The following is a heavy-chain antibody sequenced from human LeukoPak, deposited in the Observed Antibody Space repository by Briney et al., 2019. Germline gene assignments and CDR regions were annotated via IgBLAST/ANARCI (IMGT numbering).Heavy chain of an antibody. V-gene: IGHV1-2*02. Sequence: GASVKVSCKASGYTFTGYYMHWVRQAPGQGLEWMGWINPNSGGTNYAQKFQGRVTMTRDTSISTAYMELSRLRSDDTAVYYCARDGGWAAPTNWFDPWGQGTLVTVSS. CDR3: ARDGGWAAPTNWFDP. D-gene: IGHD3-16*01. J-gene: IGHJ5*02. CDR2: INPNSGGT. CDR1: GYTFTGYY.